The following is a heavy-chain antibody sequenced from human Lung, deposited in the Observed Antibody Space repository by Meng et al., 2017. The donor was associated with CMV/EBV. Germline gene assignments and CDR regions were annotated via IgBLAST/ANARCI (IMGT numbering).Heavy chain of an antibody. CDR3: LGGHVAAAVPFDY. V-gene: IGHV3-66*02. CDR2: IYSGGTT. D-gene: IGHD6-19*01. J-gene: IGHJ4*02. CDR1: GLSVMTNY. Sequence: SXAVSGLSVMTNYMSWVRQAPGKGLEWVSVIYSGGTTIYADSVKGRFTFSRDSSKNTLYLQMNHLRPEDTAVYYCLGGHVAAAVPFDYWGQGTXVTVSS.